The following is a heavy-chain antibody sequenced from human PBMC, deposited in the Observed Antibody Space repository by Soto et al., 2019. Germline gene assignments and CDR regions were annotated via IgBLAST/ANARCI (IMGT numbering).Heavy chain of an antibody. CDR1: GYTFTRYY. J-gene: IGHJ5*02. Sequence: ASVKVSCKASGYTFTRYYMHWVRPAPGQGLEWMGWINPNSGGTNYAQKLQGWVTMTRDTSISTAYMELSRLRTDDTAVYDCARDDLYIRLAAAGTGWFDPWGQGTLVTVSS. CDR3: ARDDLYIRLAAAGTGWFDP. V-gene: IGHV1-2*04. CDR2: INPNSGGT. D-gene: IGHD6-13*01.